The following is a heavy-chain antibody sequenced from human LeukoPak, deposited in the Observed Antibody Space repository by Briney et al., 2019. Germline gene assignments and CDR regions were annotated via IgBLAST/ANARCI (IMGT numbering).Heavy chain of an antibody. V-gene: IGHV1-2*02. Sequence: GASVKVSCKASGYTFTGYYMHWVRQAPGQGLEWMGWINPNSGGTNYAQKFQGRVTMTRDTSISTAYMELSRLRSDDTAVYYCAREGWLRTPYYYYYYMDVWGKGTTVTVSS. D-gene: IGHD5-12*01. CDR1: GYTFTGYY. J-gene: IGHJ6*03. CDR2: INPNSGGT. CDR3: AREGWLRTPYYYYYYMDV.